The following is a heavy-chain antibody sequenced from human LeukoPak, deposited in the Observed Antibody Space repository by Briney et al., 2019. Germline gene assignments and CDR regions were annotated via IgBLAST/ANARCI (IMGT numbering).Heavy chain of an antibody. CDR2: IYYSGST. CDR1: GGSISSGGYY. Sequence: SETLSLTCTVSGGSISSGGYYWSWIRQHPGKGLEWIGYIYYSGSTYYNPSLKSRVTISVDTSKNQFSLKLSSVTAADTAVYYCASTPMVRGVLNYFDYWGRGTLVTVSS. V-gene: IGHV4-31*03. J-gene: IGHJ4*02. CDR3: ASTPMVRGVLNYFDY. D-gene: IGHD3-10*01.